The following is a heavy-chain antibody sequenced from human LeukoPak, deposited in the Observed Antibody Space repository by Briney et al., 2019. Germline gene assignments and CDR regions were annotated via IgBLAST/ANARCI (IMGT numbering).Heavy chain of an antibody. V-gene: IGHV1-46*01. CDR3: ARVASGGLQLDY. Sequence: ASVKVSCKASGYTFTCYYMHWVRQAPGQGLEGMGIINPSGGSTRYAQNFQGRVTMTRDTSTSTVYMELSSLRSEDTAVYYCARVASGGLQLDYWGQGTLVTVSS. CDR2: INPSGGST. J-gene: IGHJ4*02. D-gene: IGHD5-24*01. CDR1: GYTFTCYY.